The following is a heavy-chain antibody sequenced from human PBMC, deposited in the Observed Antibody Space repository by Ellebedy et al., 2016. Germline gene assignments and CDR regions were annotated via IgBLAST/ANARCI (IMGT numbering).Heavy chain of an antibody. V-gene: IGHV3-30*18. J-gene: IGHJ6*02. CDR2: ISDDGTYK. D-gene: IGHD3-16*01. CDR1: GFPFSNFW. CDR3: AKDRGSNYFHYFDMDV. Sequence: GESLKISXAASGFPFSNFWMNWVRQAPGKGLGWVAVISDDGTYKYYADSVKGRFTISRDTSKNTVYLQMNSLRADDTAVYYCAKDRGSNYFHYFDMDVWGQGTTVTVSS.